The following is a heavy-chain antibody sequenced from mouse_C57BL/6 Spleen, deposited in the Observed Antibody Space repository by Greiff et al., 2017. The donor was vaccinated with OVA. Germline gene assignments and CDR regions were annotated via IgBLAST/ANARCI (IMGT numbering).Heavy chain of an antibody. CDR3: ARGSSGPHYYAMDY. J-gene: IGHJ4*01. CDR2: IYPGDGDT. V-gene: IGHV1-80*01. CDR1: GYAFSSYW. D-gene: IGHD3-2*02. Sequence: QVQLQQSGAELVKPGASVKISCKASGYAFSSYWMNWVKQRPGQGLEWIGQIYPGDGDTNYNGKFKGKATLTADKSSSTAYMQLSSLTSEDSAVYFCARGSSGPHYYAMDYWGQGTSVTVSS.